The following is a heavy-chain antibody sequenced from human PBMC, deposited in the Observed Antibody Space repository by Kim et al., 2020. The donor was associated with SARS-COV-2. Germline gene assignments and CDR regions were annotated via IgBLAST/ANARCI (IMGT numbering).Heavy chain of an antibody. CDR3: ATNPGFRVVEYFDY. Sequence: ASVKVSCKVSGYTLTELSMHWVRQTPGKGLEWMGGFDPEDGETIYAQKFQGRVTMTEDTSTDTAYMELSSLRSEDTAVYYCATNPGFRVVEYFDYWGQGTLVTVSS. D-gene: IGHD3-22*01. V-gene: IGHV1-24*01. CDR2: FDPEDGET. CDR1: GYTLTELS. J-gene: IGHJ4*02.